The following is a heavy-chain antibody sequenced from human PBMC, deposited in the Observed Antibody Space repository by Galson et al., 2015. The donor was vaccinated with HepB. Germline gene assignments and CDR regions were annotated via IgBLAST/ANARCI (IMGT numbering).Heavy chain of an antibody. V-gene: IGHV1-2*02. CDR2: INPNSGGT. CDR1: GYTFTGYY. CDR3: ARVRAVAGLSWADPFDY. J-gene: IGHJ4*02. Sequence: SVKVSCKASGYTFTGYYMHWVRQAPGQGLEWMGWINPNSGGTNYAQKFQGRVTMTRDTSISTAYMELSRLRSDDTAVYYCARVRAVAGLSWADPFDYWGQGTLVTVSS. D-gene: IGHD6-19*01.